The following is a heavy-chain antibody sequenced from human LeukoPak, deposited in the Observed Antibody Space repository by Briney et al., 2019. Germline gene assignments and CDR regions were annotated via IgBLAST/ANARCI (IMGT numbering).Heavy chain of an antibody. CDR3: ARGWTVTTDYYYYYMDV. CDR2: IIPIFGTA. J-gene: IGHJ6*03. D-gene: IGHD4-17*01. CDR1: GGTFSSYA. V-gene: IGHV1-69*05. Sequence: SVKVSCKASGGTFSSYAISWVRQAPGQGLEWMGEIIPIFGTANYAQKFQGRVTIITDESTSTAYMELSSLRSEDTAVYYCARGWTVTTDYYYYYMDVWGKGTTVTVSS.